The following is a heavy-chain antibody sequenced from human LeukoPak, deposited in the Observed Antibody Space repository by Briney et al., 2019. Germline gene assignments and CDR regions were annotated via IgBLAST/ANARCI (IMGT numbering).Heavy chain of an antibody. D-gene: IGHD6-6*01. Sequence: ASVKVSCKASGYTFTGYYMHWVRQAPGQGLEWMGWISAYNGNTNYAQKLQGRVTMTTDTSTSTAYMELRSLRSDDTAVYYCAREGQLARWAFDIWGQGTMVTVSS. CDR1: GYTFTGYY. V-gene: IGHV1-18*04. J-gene: IGHJ3*02. CDR2: ISAYNGNT. CDR3: AREGQLARWAFDI.